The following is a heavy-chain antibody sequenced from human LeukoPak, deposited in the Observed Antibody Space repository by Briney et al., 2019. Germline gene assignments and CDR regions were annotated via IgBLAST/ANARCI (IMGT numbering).Heavy chain of an antibody. J-gene: IGHJ4*02. D-gene: IGHD3-22*01. CDR2: ISAYNGNT. CDR1: GGTFSSYA. V-gene: IGHV1-18*04. CDR3: ARSSAYYYDSSGYYIPFDY. Sequence: GSSVKVSCKPSGGTFSSYAITWVRQAPGQGLEWMGWISAYNGNTNYAQKLQGRVTMTTDTSTSTAYMELRSLRSDDTAVYYCARSSAYYYDSSGYYIPFDYWGQGTLVTVSS.